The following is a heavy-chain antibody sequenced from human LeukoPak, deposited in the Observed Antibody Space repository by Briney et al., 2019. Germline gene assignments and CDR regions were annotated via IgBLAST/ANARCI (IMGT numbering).Heavy chain of an antibody. CDR1: GGSFSGYY. Sequence: SETLSLTCAVYGGSFSGYYWSWIRQPPGKGLEWIGEINHSGSTNYNPSLKSRVTISVDTSKTQSSLKLGSVTAADTAVYYCARAPMVRGAHWFDPWGQGTLVTVSS. J-gene: IGHJ5*02. V-gene: IGHV4-34*01. CDR2: INHSGST. CDR3: ARAPMVRGAHWFDP. D-gene: IGHD3-10*01.